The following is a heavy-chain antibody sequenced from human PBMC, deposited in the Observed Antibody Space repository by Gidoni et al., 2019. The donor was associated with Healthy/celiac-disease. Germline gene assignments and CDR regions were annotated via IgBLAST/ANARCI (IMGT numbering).Heavy chain of an antibody. CDR1: GYTFTSYA. CDR2: INAGNGNT. D-gene: IGHD6-19*01. J-gene: IGHJ5*02. CDR3: ARVRIAVAGGGFDP. V-gene: IGHV1-3*05. Sequence: QVQLVQSGAEEKKPGASVKVSCKASGYTFTSYAMHWVRQAPGQRLEWMGWINAGNGNTKYSQKFQGRVTITRDTSASTADMELSSLRSEDTAVYYCARVRIAVAGGGFDPWGQGTLVTVSS.